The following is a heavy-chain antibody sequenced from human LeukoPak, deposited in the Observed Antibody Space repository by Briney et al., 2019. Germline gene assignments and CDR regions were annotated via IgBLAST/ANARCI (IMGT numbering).Heavy chain of an antibody. V-gene: IGHV3-30*04. CDR1: GFTFSSYA. J-gene: IGHJ4*02. CDR2: ISYDGSNK. CDR3: AASNYYDSSGSF. D-gene: IGHD3-22*01. Sequence: GRSLRLSCAASGFTFSSYAMHWVRQAPGKGLEWVAVISYDGSNKYYADSVKGRFTISRDNSKNTLYLQMNSLRAEDTAVYYCAASNYYDSSGSFWGQGTLVTVSS.